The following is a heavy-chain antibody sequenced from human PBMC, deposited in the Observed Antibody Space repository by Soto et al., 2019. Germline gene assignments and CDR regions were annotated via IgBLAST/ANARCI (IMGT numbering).Heavy chain of an antibody. CDR1: GYTLTELS. J-gene: IGHJ1*01. Sequence: ASVKVSCKVSGYTLTELSMHWVRQAPGKGLEWMGGFDPEDGETIYAQKFQGRVTMTEDTSTDTAYMELSSLRSEDTAVYYCATDHAYDSISQHGGQGTLVTVPS. V-gene: IGHV1-24*01. CDR3: ATDHAYDSISQH. D-gene: IGHD3-22*01. CDR2: FDPEDGET.